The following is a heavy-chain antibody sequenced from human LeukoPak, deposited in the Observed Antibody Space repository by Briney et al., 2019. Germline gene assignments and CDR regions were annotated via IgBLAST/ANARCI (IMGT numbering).Heavy chain of an antibody. Sequence: PSETLSLTCTVSGGSISSCYWNWIRQPPGKGLEWIGYMYDSGGTKYNPSLKSRVTISVDTSKNQFSLRLTSVTAADTAVYYCARHSGQDSGCPWGQGTLVTVSS. D-gene: IGHD6-25*01. V-gene: IGHV4-59*08. CDR1: GGSISSCY. CDR2: MYDSGGT. CDR3: ARHSGQDSGCP. J-gene: IGHJ4*02.